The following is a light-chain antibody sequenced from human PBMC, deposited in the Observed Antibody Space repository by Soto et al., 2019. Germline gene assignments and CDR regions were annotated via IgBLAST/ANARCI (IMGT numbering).Light chain of an antibody. Sequence: QSVLTQPASVSGSPGQSITISCTGTSSDVGGYNYVSWYQQHPGKAPKLMIYDVSNRPSGVSNRFSGSKSGNTASLTISGIQAEDEADYYCSSYTSSSTGYVFGTGTKLTVL. V-gene: IGLV2-14*01. CDR3: SSYTSSSTGYV. CDR2: DVS. J-gene: IGLJ1*01. CDR1: SSDVGGYNY.